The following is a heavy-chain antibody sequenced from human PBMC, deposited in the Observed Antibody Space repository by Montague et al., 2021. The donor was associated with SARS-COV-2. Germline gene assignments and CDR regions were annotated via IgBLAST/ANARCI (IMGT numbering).Heavy chain of an antibody. J-gene: IGHJ6*02. D-gene: IGHD2-15*01. CDR2: IYHGGST. V-gene: IGHV4-39*07. CDR3: ARFLGFCSGANRDSSGMDL. Sequence: SETLSLTCTVSGGAVSSNRDSCCWIRQPPGKGLWWMGEIYHGGSTYYNPPHKSVVTISTDKSTNQLSLKLSSVTAADTAVYYCARFLGFCSGANRDSSGMDLWGQGTMVTVSS. CDR1: GGAVSSNRDS.